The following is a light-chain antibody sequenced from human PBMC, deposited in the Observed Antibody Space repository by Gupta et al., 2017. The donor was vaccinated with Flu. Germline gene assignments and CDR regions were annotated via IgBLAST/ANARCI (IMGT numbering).Light chain of an antibody. Sequence: QSVLTQPPSVSGAPGQRATIACSGSTSNIGAGYDVHWYQHFPGAAPKLLIFDSTSRPSGVPDRFSGSKSGTSASLAITGLQAEDEADYYCQSYDSHLSGPIFGGGTKLTVL. CDR1: TSNIGAGYD. CDR3: QSYDSHLSGPI. J-gene: IGLJ2*01. CDR2: DST. V-gene: IGLV1-40*01.